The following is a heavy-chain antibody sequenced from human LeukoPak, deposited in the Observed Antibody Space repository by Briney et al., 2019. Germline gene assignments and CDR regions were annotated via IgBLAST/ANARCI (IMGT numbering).Heavy chain of an antibody. V-gene: IGHV4-39*01. CDR3: ARHGHCSSTSRSRAPFYGMDV. D-gene: IGHD2-2*01. CDR1: GGSISSSSYY. Sequence: SETLSLTCTVSGGSISSSSYYWGWIRQPPGKGLEWIGSIYYSGSTYYNPSLKSRVTISVDTSKNQFSLKLSSVTAADTAVYYCARHGHCSSTSRSRAPFYGMDVWGQGTTVTVSS. CDR2: IYYSGST. J-gene: IGHJ6*02.